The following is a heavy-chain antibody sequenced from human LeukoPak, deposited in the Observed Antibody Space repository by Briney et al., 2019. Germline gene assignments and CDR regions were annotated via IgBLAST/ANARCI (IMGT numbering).Heavy chain of an antibody. CDR2: IIPILGIA. D-gene: IGHD6-19*01. CDR3: ARGSIAVAGTPNFDY. CDR1: GGTFISYA. Sequence: ASVKVSCKAAGGTFISYAISWVRQAPGQGLEWVGRIIPILGIANYAQKFQGRVTITADKSTSTAYMELSSLRPEDTAVYYCARGSIAVAGTPNFDYWGQGTLVSVSS. V-gene: IGHV1-69*04. J-gene: IGHJ4*02.